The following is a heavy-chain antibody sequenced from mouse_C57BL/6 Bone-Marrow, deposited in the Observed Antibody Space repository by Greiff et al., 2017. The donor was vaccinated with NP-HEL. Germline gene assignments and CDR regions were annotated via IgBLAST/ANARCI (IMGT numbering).Heavy chain of an antibody. CDR3: ARRGDYYGPFDY. D-gene: IGHD1-1*01. V-gene: IGHV5-17*01. J-gene: IGHJ2*01. Sequence: EVKLVESGGGLVKPGGSLKLSCAASGFTFSDYGMHWVRQAPEKGLEWVAYISSGSSTIYYADTVKGRFTISRDNAKNTLFLQMTSQRSEDTAMYYWARRGDYYGPFDYWGQGTTLTVSS. CDR1: GFTFSDYG. CDR2: ISSGSSTI.